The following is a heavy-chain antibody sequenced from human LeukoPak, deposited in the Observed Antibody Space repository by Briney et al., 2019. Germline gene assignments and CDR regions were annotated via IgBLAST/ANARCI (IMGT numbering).Heavy chain of an antibody. CDR2: IYHSGST. J-gene: IGHJ4*02. Sequence: PSGTLSLTCAVSGGSISSSNWWSWVRQPPGKGLEWIGEIYHSGSTNYNPSLKSRVTISVDKSKNQFSLKLSSVTAADTAVYYCARSYSSGWFTSDYWGQGTLVTVSS. V-gene: IGHV4-4*02. CDR3: ARSYSSGWFTSDY. D-gene: IGHD6-19*01. CDR1: GGSISSSNW.